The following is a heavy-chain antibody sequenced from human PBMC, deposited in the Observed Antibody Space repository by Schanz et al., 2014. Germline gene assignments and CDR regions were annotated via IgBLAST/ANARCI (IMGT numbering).Heavy chain of an antibody. CDR3: TKPDIPAALTGPGVWFDP. J-gene: IGHJ5*02. D-gene: IGHD6-13*01. V-gene: IGHV3-23*04. CDR2: ISGSGVST. CDR1: GFTVSKNY. Sequence: VQLVESGGDLVKPGGSLRLSCAASGFTVSKNYMSWVRQAPGKGLEWVSGISGSGVSTHYADSVKGRFTISRDNSKSTLYLQVNSLRPEDTASYCCTKPDIPAALTGPGVWFDPGGQGTLVTVSS.